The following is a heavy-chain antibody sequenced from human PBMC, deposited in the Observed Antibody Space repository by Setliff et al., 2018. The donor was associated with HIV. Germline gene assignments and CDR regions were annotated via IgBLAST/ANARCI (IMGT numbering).Heavy chain of an antibody. CDR2: ISDTGNTI. Sequence: SCTASGFSFSSYEMNWVRQAPGGGLEWISYISDTGNTIYYADSVKGRFAISRDNAKDSVYLQMSRLRAEDTSVYYCARGGGYDYGRYYFYGMDVWGRGTTVTVSS. CDR3: ARGGGYDYGRYYFYGMDV. CDR1: GFSFSSYE. D-gene: IGHD5-12*01. V-gene: IGHV3-48*03. J-gene: IGHJ6*02.